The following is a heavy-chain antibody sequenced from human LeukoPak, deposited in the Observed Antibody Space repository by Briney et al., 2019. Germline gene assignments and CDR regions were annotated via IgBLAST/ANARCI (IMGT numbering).Heavy chain of an antibody. CDR2: INHSEST. D-gene: IGHD2-21*02. Sequence: SETLSLTCAVYGGSFSGYYWSWIRQPPGKGLEWIGEINHSESTNYNPSLKSRVTISVDTSKNQFSLKLRSVMAADTAVYYCARAYCVGDCTVLHIYFDNWGQGTLVTVSS. V-gene: IGHV4-34*01. CDR1: GGSFSGYY. J-gene: IGHJ4*02. CDR3: ARAYCVGDCTVLHIYFDN.